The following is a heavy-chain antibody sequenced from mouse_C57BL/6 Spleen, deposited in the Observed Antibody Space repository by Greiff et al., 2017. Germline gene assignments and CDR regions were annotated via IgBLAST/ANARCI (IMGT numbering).Heavy chain of an antibody. CDR1: GYTFTSYW. D-gene: IGHD2-4*01. Sequence: QVQLQQSGAELVKPGASVKLSCKASGYTFTSYWMHWVKQRPGQGLELIGMIHPNSGSTNYNEQFKSKATLTVDKSSSTAYMQLSSLTSEDSAVYYCARYSYYDYDKGFDYWGQGTTLTVSS. CDR3: ARYSYYDYDKGFDY. V-gene: IGHV1-64*01. J-gene: IGHJ2*01. CDR2: IHPNSGST.